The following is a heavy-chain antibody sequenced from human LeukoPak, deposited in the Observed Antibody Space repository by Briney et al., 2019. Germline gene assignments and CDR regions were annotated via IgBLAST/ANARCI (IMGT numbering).Heavy chain of an antibody. D-gene: IGHD2-2*01. J-gene: IGHJ4*02. CDR2: IYPGDSDT. Sequence: GESLQISCKGSGYSFTSYWIGWVRQMPGKGLEWMGIIYPGDSDTRYSPSFQGQVTISADKSISTAYLQWSSLKASDTAMYYCARLDGQHSSTNPSPFAYWGQGSLVTGPS. CDR1: GYSFTSYW. CDR3: ARLDGQHSSTNPSPFAY. V-gene: IGHV5-51*01.